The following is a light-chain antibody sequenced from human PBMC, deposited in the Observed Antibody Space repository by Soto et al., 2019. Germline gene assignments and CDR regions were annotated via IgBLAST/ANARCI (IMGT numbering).Light chain of an antibody. Sequence: QSVLTQPPSASGTPGQRVIISCSGSGSNIGSNTVNWYQQLPGAAPKVLIHHDTQRPSGVPDRFSGSKSGISASLAISGLQSEDEADYYCGAWDDSLNRPVFGGGTKLTVL. J-gene: IGLJ2*01. CDR2: HDT. V-gene: IGLV1-44*01. CDR3: GAWDDSLNRPV. CDR1: GSNIGSNT.